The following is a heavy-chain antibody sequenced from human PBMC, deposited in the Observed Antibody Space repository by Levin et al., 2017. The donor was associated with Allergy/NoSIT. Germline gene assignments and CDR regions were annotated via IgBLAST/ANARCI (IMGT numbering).Heavy chain of an antibody. CDR3: AKGGRSRYNFGMEV. CDR1: GFTFDDYA. D-gene: IGHD1-26*01. V-gene: IGHV3-9*01. J-gene: IGHJ6*02. Sequence: GGSLRLSCAASGFTFDDYAMHWVRQAPGKGLEWVAGISWNSGSIGYADSVKGRFTISRDNAKNSLYLQMNSLSAEDTALYYCAKGGRSRYNFGMEVWGQGTTVTVAS. CDR2: ISWNSGSI.